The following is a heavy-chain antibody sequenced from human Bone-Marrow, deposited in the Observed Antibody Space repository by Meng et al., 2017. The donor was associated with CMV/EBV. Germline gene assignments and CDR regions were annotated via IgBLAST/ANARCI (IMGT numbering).Heavy chain of an antibody. Sequence: ASVKVSCKASGYTFTSYGISWVRQAPGQGLEWMGWISAYNGNTNYAQKLQGRVTMTTDTSTSTAYMELRSLRSDDTAVYYCARDPWDDIVVVPAARYYYGMDVWGQGTTVTVYS. J-gene: IGHJ6*01. CDR2: ISAYNGNT. D-gene: IGHD2-2*01. CDR1: GYTFTSYG. CDR3: ARDPWDDIVVVPAARYYYGMDV. V-gene: IGHV1-18*01.